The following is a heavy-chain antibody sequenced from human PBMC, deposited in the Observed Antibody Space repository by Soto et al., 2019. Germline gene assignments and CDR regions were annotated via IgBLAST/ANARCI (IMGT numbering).Heavy chain of an antibody. CDR1: GFTFSSYA. Sequence: GGSLRLSCAASGFTFSSYAMSWVRQAPGKGLEWVSAISGSGGSTYYADSVKGRFTISRDNSKNTLYLQMNSLRAEDTAVYYCAKDLAGPYCSSTSCFDDYWGQGPLVTVSS. CDR3: AKDLAGPYCSSTSCFDDY. V-gene: IGHV3-23*01. D-gene: IGHD2-2*01. J-gene: IGHJ4*02. CDR2: ISGSGGST.